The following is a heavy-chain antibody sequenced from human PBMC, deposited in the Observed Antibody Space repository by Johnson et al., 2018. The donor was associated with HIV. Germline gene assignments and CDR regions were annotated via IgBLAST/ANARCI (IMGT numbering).Heavy chain of an antibody. V-gene: IGHV3-11*04. Sequence: QVQLVESGGGLVQPGGSLRLSCAASGFTFSDYYFSWIRQAPGKGLEWLAYITSGDTTVYYADSVRGRFTISRDNAKNSLYLQMNSLRAEDTAVYYCARGDKWDPDVFDMWGQGTMVTVSS. CDR2: ITSGDTTV. CDR3: ARGDKWDPDVFDM. CDR1: GFTFSDYY. D-gene: IGHD1-26*01. J-gene: IGHJ3*02.